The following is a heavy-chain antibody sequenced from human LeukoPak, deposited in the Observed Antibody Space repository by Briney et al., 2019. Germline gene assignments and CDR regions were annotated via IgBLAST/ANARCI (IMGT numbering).Heavy chain of an antibody. CDR3: AIRKCSTDCYNWYDP. V-gene: IGHV1-8*01. CDR2: MNPNSGNT. CDR1: GYTFSSYD. J-gene: IGHJ5*02. Sequence: KPGASVKVSCKASGYTFSSYDINWVRQATGQGLEWMGWMNPNSGNTGYAQKFQGRVTMTRNTSISTAYMELSSLRSEDTAVYYCAIRKCSTDCYNWYDPWGQGTLVTVSS. D-gene: IGHD2-2*01.